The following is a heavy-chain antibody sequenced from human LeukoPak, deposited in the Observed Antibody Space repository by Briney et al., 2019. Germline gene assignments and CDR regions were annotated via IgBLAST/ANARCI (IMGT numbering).Heavy chain of an antibody. CDR2: IGTADDT. CDR1: GFTFSSYD. CDR3: ARVAVGVFDY. D-gene: IGHD2-2*01. J-gene: IGHJ4*02. Sequence: PGGSLRLSCAASGFTFSSYDMHWARQATGKGLEWVSAIGTADDTCYPGSVKGRFTISRENAKNSLYLQMNSLRAGDTAVYYCARVAVGVFDYWGQGTLVTVSS. V-gene: IGHV3-13*01.